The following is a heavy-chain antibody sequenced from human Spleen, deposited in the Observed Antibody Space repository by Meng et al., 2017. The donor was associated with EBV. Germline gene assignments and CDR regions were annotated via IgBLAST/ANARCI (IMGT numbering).Heavy chain of an antibody. J-gene: IGHJ4*01. CDR3: ATWNNNGWYYGY. V-gene: IGHV4-34*01. CDR1: CGSASGSD. CDR2: INLGGNT. D-gene: IGHD6-19*01. Sequence: QVQLQQGGAGLVKPSEALSRTCAVYCGSASGSDWSWIRQPPGKGLEWIGEINLGGNTNYNPSLKSRVSISVDTSKNHFSLKVDSVTAADTAVYYCATWNNNGWYYGYWGQGTLVTVSS.